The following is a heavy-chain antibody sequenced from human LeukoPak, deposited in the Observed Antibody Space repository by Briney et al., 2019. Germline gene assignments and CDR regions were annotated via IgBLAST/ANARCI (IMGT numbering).Heavy chain of an antibody. CDR3: ARAWAVSFDN. Sequence: PGGSLRLSCAASGFNLSSYEMIWVRQAPGKGLEWVSYISISGNIKKYADSVRGRSTISRDNAKNSLYLQMNSLRAEDTAVYYCARAWAVSFDNWGQGTLVTVSS. V-gene: IGHV3-48*03. CDR2: ISISGNIK. CDR1: GFNLSSYE. J-gene: IGHJ4*02. D-gene: IGHD4-17*01.